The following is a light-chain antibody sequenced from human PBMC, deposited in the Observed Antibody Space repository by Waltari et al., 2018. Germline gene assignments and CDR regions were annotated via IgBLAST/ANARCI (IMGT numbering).Light chain of an antibody. CDR2: NTA. CDR3: LFYLGGGIWV. V-gene: IGLV8-61*01. CDR1: SGSVSRSRY. Sequence: QTVVTQEPSVSVSPGGTVTLTCGLNSGSVSRSRYPAWYRQTPGQPPRRLIYNTATRAFGIPPRFSGSIPENKASLTIAQAQADDESDYFCLFYLGGGIWVFGGGTKLTV. J-gene: IGLJ3*02.